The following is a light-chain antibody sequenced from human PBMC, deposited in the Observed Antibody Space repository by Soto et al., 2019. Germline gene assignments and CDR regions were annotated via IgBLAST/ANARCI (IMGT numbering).Light chain of an antibody. J-gene: IGKJ1*01. CDR1: QSVSSSY. CDR3: QQYNNWPIT. Sequence: EIVLMQSPGTVSLSPGERATLSCRASQSVSSSYLAWYQQKPGQAPRLLIYGASSRATGIPDRFSGSGSGTDFTLTISRLEPEDFAVYSCQQYNNWPITFGQGTKVDIK. V-gene: IGKV3-20*01. CDR2: GAS.